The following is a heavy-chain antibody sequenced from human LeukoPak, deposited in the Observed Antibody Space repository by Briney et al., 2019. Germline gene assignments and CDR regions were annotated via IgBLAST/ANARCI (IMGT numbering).Heavy chain of an antibody. CDR2: SNGGNGNT. Sequence: AASVKVSCKASGYXFTSYPIHWVRQAPGQRLEWMGWSNGGNGNTKYSQEFQDRVTITRDTSASKAYMELSSLRSEDMAVYYCARDSTGTGLLEYWSQGTLVTVSS. CDR1: GYXFTSYP. J-gene: IGHJ4*02. CDR3: ARDSTGTGLLEY. V-gene: IGHV1-3*02. D-gene: IGHD1-7*01.